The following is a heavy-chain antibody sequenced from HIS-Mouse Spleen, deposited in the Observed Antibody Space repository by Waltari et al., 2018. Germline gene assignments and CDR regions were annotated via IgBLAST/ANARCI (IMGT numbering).Heavy chain of an antibody. CDR2: ISYDGSNK. CDR1: AFHCGSYA. Sequence: QLQLVESGGGVVQPGRALRRAWSAAAFHCGSYAMHGVRQAPGKGLEWVAVISYDGSNKYYADSVKGRFTISRDNSKNTLYLQMNSLRAEDTAVYYCARDWNDAFDYWGQGTLVTVSS. V-gene: IGHV3-30-3*01. D-gene: IGHD1-1*01. CDR3: ARDWNDAFDY. J-gene: IGHJ4*02.